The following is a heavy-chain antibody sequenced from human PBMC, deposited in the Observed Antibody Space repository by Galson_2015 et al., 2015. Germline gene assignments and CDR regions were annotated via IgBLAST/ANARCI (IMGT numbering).Heavy chain of an antibody. Sequence: SETLSLTCAVSGDSISAPNWWSWVRQPPGKGLEWIGEIYHSGSTNYNPSLKSRVTISLDKSKNHFSLELSSVTAADTAVYYCARAYYYYMDVWGRGTTVTVSS. CDR2: IYHSGST. J-gene: IGHJ6*03. CDR3: ARAYYYYMDV. V-gene: IGHV4-4*02. CDR1: GDSISAPNW.